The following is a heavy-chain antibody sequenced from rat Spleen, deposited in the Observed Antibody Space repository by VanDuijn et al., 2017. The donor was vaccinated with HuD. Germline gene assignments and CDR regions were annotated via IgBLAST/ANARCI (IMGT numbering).Heavy chain of an antibody. D-gene: IGHD1-1*01. CDR3: ARQATTVPSYFDY. J-gene: IGHJ2*01. CDR1: GFTFSDYY. CDR2: ISYDGSST. Sequence: EVQLVESGGGLVQPGRSMKLSCAASGFTFSDYYMAWVRQAPTKGLEWVATISYDGSSTYYRDSVKGRFTISRDNAKSTLYLQMDSLRSEDTTTYYCARQATTVPSYFDYWGQGVMVTVSS. V-gene: IGHV5-7*01.